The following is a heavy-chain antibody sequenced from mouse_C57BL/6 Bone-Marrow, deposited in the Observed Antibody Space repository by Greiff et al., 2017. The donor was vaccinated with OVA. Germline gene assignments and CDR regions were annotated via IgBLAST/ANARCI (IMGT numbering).Heavy chain of an antibody. V-gene: IGHV1-15*01. Sequence: VQVVESGAELVRPGASVTLSCKASGYTFTDYEMHWVKQTPVPGLEWIGAIDPETGGTAYNQKFKGKAILTADQSSSTAYMELRSLTSEDSAVYYCMGPFDYWGQGTTLTVSS. J-gene: IGHJ2*01. CDR2: IDPETGGT. CDR3: MGPFDY. CDR1: GYTFTDYE.